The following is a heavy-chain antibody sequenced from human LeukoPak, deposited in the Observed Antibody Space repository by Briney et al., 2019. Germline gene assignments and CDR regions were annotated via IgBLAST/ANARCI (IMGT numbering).Heavy chain of an antibody. D-gene: IGHD6-13*01. Sequence: ASETLSLTCAVYGGSFSGYYWSWIRQPPGKGLEWIGEINHSGSTNYNPSLKSRVTISVDTSKNQFSLKLSSVTAADTAVYYCAVSRRYSSSWHPRYFDYWGQGTLVTVSS. J-gene: IGHJ4*02. CDR3: AVSRRYSSSWHPRYFDY. CDR2: INHSGST. CDR1: GGSFSGYY. V-gene: IGHV4-34*01.